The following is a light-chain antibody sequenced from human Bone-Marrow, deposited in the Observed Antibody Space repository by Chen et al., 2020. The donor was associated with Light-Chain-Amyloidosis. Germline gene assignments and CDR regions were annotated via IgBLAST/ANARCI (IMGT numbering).Light chain of an antibody. J-gene: IGLJ1*01. CDR2: EVT. CDR3: SSYTITNTLV. CDR1: SSDVGGDNH. Sequence: QSVLTQPASVSGSPRQSITLSCTGTSSDVGGDNHVSWYHQHPDKAHKLMIYEVTNRPSWVPDRFSGSKSDNTASLTISGLQTEDEADYFCSSYTITNTLVFVSGTRVTVL. V-gene: IGLV2-14*01.